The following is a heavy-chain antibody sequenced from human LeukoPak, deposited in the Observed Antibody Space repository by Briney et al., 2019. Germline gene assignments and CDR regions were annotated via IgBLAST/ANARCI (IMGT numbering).Heavy chain of an antibody. CDR3: AKVRAYCSGGSCYFHPVDY. CDR2: IRADAVTT. Sequence: GGTLRPSCATSGFIFSHHGMNWVRQAPGKGLEWVSGIRADAVTTYYADSVKGRFIISRDNSKNTVYLQMNSLRAEDTAVYYCAKVRAYCSGGSCYFHPVDYWGQGTLVTVSS. V-gene: IGHV3-23*01. D-gene: IGHD2-15*01. CDR1: GFIFSHHG. J-gene: IGHJ4*02.